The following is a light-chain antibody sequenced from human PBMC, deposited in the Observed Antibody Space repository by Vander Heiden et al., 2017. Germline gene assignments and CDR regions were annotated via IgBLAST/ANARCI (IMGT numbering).Light chain of an antibody. Sequence: DTHMTQSPSSMSASVGDRVTITCRASQSISSYLDWYQQKPGKAPKLLIYAASSRHTGVPARFSGSGSGTDFTLTISSLQPEDFATYYCQQSCSTPSFGGGTKVEIK. CDR3: QQSCSTPS. CDR2: AAS. CDR1: QSISSY. V-gene: IGKV1-39*01. J-gene: IGKJ4*01.